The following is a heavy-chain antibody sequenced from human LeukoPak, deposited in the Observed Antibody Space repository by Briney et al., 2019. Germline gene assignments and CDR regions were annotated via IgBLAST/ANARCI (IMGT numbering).Heavy chain of an antibody. V-gene: IGHV3-23*01. D-gene: IGHD2-21*02. Sequence: GGSLRLSCAVSEFMFRRYGVNWVRQARGKGLEWVASISGGDAGTYFAVSVKGRFTISGDASKSTYYLQMNSLRVDDAAVYFCAAKGGGDCSIMNCFLFGNWGQGSLVTVSS. CDR1: EFMFRRYG. CDR3: AAKGGGDCSIMNCFLFGN. CDR2: ISGGDAGT. J-gene: IGHJ4*02.